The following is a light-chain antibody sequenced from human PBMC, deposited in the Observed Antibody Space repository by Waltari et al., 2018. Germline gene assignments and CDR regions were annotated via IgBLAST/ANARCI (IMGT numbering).Light chain of an antibody. CDR1: QSVGSN. Sequence: IVMTRSPATLSMSPGERATLSCRASQSVGSNLAWYQQKPGQAPRLLIYDTSTRATGIPARFSGSGSGTEFTLTISSLQSEDFAVYYCQQYNNWPPVTFGQGTKLEIK. CDR2: DTS. J-gene: IGKJ2*01. CDR3: QQYNNWPPVT. V-gene: IGKV3-15*01.